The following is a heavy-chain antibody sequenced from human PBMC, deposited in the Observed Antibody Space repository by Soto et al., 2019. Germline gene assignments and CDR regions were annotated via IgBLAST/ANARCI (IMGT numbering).Heavy chain of an antibody. V-gene: IGHV4-59*08. Sequence: SETLSLTCTVSGDSISDDYWTWIRQPPGKALEWIGYVYYSGSTSYNPSFKSRVTIAVDTSKTQFSLKLNSVTAADTAVYYCARVRTTLDFYYYYMDVWGIGTTVTAP. J-gene: IGHJ6*03. CDR2: VYYSGST. CDR1: GDSISDDY. D-gene: IGHD3-10*01. CDR3: ARVRTTLDFYYYYMDV.